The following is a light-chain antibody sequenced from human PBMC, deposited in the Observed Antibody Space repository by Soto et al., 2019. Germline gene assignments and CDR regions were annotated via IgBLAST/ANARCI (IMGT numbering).Light chain of an antibody. V-gene: IGKV3-20*01. CDR2: GAS. J-gene: IGKJ5*01. CDR3: QQYGSSGRT. Sequence: IVLTQSPATLSLSPGERATLSCRASQRVSSYLAWYQQRPGQAPRLLIYGASSRATGIPDRFSGSGSGTDFTLTISRLEPEDFAVYYCQQYGSSGRTFGQGTRLEIK. CDR1: QRVSSY.